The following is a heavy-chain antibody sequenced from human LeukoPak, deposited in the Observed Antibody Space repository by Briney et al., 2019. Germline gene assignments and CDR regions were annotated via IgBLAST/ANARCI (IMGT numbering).Heavy chain of an antibody. D-gene: IGHD3-10*01. CDR1: GFTFSSYS. V-gene: IGHV3-21*01. J-gene: IGHJ6*04. CDR2: ISSSSSYI. Sequence: GGSLRLSCAASGFTFSSYSMNWVRQAPGKGLEWVSSISSSSSYIYYADSVKGRFTTSGDNAKNSLYLQMNSLRAEDTAVYYCARDTIMVRGVIGYYGMDVWGKGTTVTVSS. CDR3: ARDTIMVRGVIGYYGMDV.